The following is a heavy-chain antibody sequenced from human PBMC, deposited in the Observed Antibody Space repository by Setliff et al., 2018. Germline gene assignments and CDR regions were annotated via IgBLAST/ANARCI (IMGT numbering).Heavy chain of an antibody. CDR2: DFVDGST. J-gene: IGHJ5*02. D-gene: IGHD2-8*01. V-gene: IGHV4-4*07. CDR3: ARDTNSDWEAWFDP. Sequence: PSETLSLTCTVSGDSISTYYRSWIRRPAWKGLEWIGRDFVDGSTNYNPSLKSRITMSVDTSKNQFSLKLTSTTAADTAIDYCARDTNSDWEAWFDPWSQGILVTVSS. CDR1: GDSISTYY.